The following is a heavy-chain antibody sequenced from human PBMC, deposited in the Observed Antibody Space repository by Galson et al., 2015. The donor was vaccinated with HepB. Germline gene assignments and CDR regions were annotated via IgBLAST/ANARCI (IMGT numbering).Heavy chain of an antibody. J-gene: IGHJ6*02. V-gene: IGHV1-24*01. Sequence: SVKVSCKVSGYTLTELSMHWVRQAPGKGLEWMGGFDPEDGETIYAQKFQGRVTMTEDTSTDTAYMELSSLRSEDTAVYYCARDELYCSSTSCYFGYYYYGMDVWGQGTTVTVSS. CDR1: GYTLTELS. CDR3: ARDELYCSSTSCYFGYYYYGMDV. D-gene: IGHD2-2*01. CDR2: FDPEDGET.